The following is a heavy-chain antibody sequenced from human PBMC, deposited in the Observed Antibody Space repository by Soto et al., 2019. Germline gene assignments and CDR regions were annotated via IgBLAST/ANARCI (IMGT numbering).Heavy chain of an antibody. CDR1: EFTFSNYA. Sequence: GGSLRLSCAASEFTFSNYAMSWVRQAPGKGLEWVSSISDNGGTTYYADSVKGRFTISRDNSKNTLYLQMNSLRAEDTAVYYCAKDGLLGATTSWGQGTLVTVSS. J-gene: IGHJ4*02. CDR2: ISDNGGTT. V-gene: IGHV3-23*01. D-gene: IGHD1-26*01. CDR3: AKDGLLGATTS.